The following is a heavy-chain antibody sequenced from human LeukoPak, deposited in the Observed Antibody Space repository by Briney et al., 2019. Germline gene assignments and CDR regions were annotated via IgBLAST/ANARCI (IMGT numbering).Heavy chain of an antibody. CDR1: GLTFSSYW. CDR2: IKQDGSEK. V-gene: IGHV3-7*01. J-gene: IGHJ4*02. CDR3: ARGHYGSLLAFTYFDY. Sequence: GGSLRLSCAASGLTFSSYWMSWVRQAPGKGLEWVANIKQDGSEKYYVESVKGRFTISRDNSKNSLYLQMNSLRAEDTAVYYCARGHYGSLLAFTYFDYWGQGTLVTVSS. D-gene: IGHD3-10*01.